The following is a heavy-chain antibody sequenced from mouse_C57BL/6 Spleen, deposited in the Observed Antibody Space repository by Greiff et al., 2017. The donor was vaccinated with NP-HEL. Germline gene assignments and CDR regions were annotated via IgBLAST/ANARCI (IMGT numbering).Heavy chain of an antibody. V-gene: IGHV1-64*01. CDR1: GYTFTSYW. D-gene: IGHD1-1*01. CDR3: ARSGSPYYYGSPNWYFDV. J-gene: IGHJ1*03. CDR2: IHPNSGST. Sequence: VQLQQPGAELVKPGASVKLSCKASGYTFTSYWMHWVKQRPGQGLEWIGMIHPNSGSTNYNEKFKSKATLTVDKSSSTAYMQLSSLTSEDSAVYYCARSGSPYYYGSPNWYFDVWGTGTTVTVSS.